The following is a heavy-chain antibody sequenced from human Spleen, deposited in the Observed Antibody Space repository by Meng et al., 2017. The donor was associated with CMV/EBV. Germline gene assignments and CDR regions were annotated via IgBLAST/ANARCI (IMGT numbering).Heavy chain of an antibody. CDR3: AREGELWLPDAFDI. J-gene: IGHJ3*02. Sequence: GESLKISCAASGFTFSSYAMHWVRQAPGKGLEWVAVISYDGSNKYYADSVKGRFTISRDNSKNTPYLQMNSLRAEDTAVYYCAREGELWLPDAFDIWGQGTMVTVSS. CDR2: ISYDGSNK. D-gene: IGHD3-10*01. V-gene: IGHV3-30-3*01. CDR1: GFTFSSYA.